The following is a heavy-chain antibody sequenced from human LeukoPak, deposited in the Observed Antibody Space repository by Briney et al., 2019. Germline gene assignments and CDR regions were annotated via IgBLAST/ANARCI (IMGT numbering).Heavy chain of an antibody. J-gene: IGHJ4*02. CDR1: GFTFSSYG. CDR2: IRYDGSNK. V-gene: IGHV3-30*02. D-gene: IGHD3-10*01. CDR3: AKDSGYYYGPGRHQPFDY. Sequence: TGGSLRLSCAASGFTFSSYGMHWVRQAPGKGLEWVAFIRYDGSNKYYADSVKGRFTISRDNSKNTLYLQMNSLRAEDTAVYYCAKDSGYYYGPGRHQPFDYWAREPWSPSPQ.